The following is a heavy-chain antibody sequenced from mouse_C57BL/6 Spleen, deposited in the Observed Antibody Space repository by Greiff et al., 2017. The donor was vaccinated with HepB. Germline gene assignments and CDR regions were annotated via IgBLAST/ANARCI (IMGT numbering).Heavy chain of an antibody. CDR3: ARGGHGSSHWYFDV. CDR2: IYPGSGNT. V-gene: IGHV1-76*01. CDR1: GYTFTDYY. Sequence: QVQLQQSGAELVRPGASVKLSCKASGYTFTDYYINWVKQRPGQGLEWIARIYPGSGNTYYNEKFKGKATLTAEKSTSTAYMQRSSLTSEDSAVYFCARGGHGSSHWYFDVWGTGTTVTVSS. D-gene: IGHD1-1*01. J-gene: IGHJ1*03.